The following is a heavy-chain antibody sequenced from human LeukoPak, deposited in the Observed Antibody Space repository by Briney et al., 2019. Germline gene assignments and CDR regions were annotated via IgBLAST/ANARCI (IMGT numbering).Heavy chain of an antibody. CDR1: GYTFTDYY. V-gene: IGHV1-2*02. CDR2: INPNSGGT. Sequence: VASVKVSCKTSGYTFTDYYTYWVRQAPGQGLEWMGWINPNSGGTNYAQKFQGRVTMTRDTSISTAYMELSRLRSDDTAVYYCARAGDYGHPQAPGIYYWGQGTLVTVSS. CDR3: ARAGDYGHPQAPGIYY. D-gene: IGHD4-17*01. J-gene: IGHJ4*02.